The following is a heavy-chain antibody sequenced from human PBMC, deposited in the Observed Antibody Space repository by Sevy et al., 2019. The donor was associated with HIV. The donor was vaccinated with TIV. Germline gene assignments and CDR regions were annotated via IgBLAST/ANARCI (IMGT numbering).Heavy chain of an antibody. V-gene: IGHV3-30-3*01. Sequence: GGSLRLSCAAFRFTFRTYAMHWVRQAPGKGLEWVAVISYDGNNKYYADSVKGRFTISRDNSKNTVYLQMNSLRVEDTAVYYCARDHDSRGYVFDYWGQGTLVTVSS. CDR3: ARDHDSRGYVFDY. J-gene: IGHJ4*02. D-gene: IGHD3-22*01. CDR1: RFTFRTYA. CDR2: ISYDGNNK.